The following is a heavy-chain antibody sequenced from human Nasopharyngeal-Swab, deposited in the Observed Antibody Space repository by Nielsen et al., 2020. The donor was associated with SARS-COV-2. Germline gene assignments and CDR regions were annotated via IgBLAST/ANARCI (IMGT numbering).Heavy chain of an antibody. CDR1: GYYFSTYW. Sequence: GESLKISCQGSGYYFSTYWIGWVRQMPGRGLEWMGIIYPGDSTPRYGPSFPGQVTISADKSSTAYLQWSSLKASDTAMYFCARLYGGYVDYWGQGTLVTVSS. V-gene: IGHV5-51*01. J-gene: IGHJ4*02. CDR3: ARLYGGYVDY. CDR2: IYPGDSTP. D-gene: IGHD4/OR15-4a*01.